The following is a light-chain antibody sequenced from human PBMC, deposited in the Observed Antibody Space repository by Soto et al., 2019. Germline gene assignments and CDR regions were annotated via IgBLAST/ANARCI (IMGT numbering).Light chain of an antibody. J-gene: IGKJ1*01. CDR1: QGISNY. CDR2: ATS. Sequence: DIQMIQSPSAMSASVGDRVTITCRASQGISNYLAWFQQKPGKVPERLIYATSSLQSGVPSRFSGSGSGTEFTLTISSLHPEDSATYYCLQHNIYPWTFGQGTKVEI. V-gene: IGKV1-17*03. CDR3: LQHNIYPWT.